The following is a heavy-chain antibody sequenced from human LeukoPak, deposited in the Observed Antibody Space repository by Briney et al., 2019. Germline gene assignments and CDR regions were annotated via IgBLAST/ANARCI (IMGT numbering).Heavy chain of an antibody. CDR2: INHSGRV. CDR1: GESFSYNY. Sequence: SETLSLTCAVSGESFSYNYWTWVRQPPGKGLEWIGDINHSGRVNYKPSLKSRVTISADTSKSQFSLKLNAVTAADTAVYYCARGLGPMSPSLDYWGQGSLVTVSS. V-gene: IGHV4-34*01. CDR3: ARGLGPMSPSLDY. J-gene: IGHJ4*02. D-gene: IGHD3-22*01.